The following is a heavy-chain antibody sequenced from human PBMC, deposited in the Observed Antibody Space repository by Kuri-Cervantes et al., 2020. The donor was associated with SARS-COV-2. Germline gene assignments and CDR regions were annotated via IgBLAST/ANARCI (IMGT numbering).Heavy chain of an antibody. Sequence: ASVKVSCKASGGTFSSYAISWVRQAPGQGLEWMGWISAYNSNTNYAQKLQGRVTMTTDTSTSTAYMKLRSLRSDDTAVYYCARGEGAAPDLDAFDIWGQGTMVTVSS. V-gene: IGHV1-18*01. CDR3: ARGEGAAPDLDAFDI. CDR2: ISAYNSNT. CDR1: GGTFSSYA. J-gene: IGHJ3*02. D-gene: IGHD1-26*01.